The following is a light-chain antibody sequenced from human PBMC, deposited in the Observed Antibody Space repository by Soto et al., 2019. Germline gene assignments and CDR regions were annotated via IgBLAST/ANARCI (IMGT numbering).Light chain of an antibody. CDR1: QDSAIY. CDR3: QQTRAYPST. CDR2: TAS. J-gene: IGKJ4*01. Sequence: IPLTQSPSSLSASVGASVTFTCRASQDSAIYLAWYQQKPGEAPNLLIHTASTLHGGVPSRVSGSGSGTDFTLTITSLQAEDFATYYCQQTRAYPSTFGGGTKVDIK. V-gene: IGKV1-9*01.